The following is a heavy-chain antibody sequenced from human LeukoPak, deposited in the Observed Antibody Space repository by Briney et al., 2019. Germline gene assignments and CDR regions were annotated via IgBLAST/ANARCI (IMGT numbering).Heavy chain of an antibody. CDR3: ASHSTVTTGGIDY. Sequence: SETLSLTCTVSGGSISSSSYYWGWIRQPPGKGLEWIGSIYYSGSTYYNPSLKSRVTISVDTSKNQFSLKLSSVTAADTAGYYWASHSTVTTGGIDYWGQGTLVTVSS. V-gene: IGHV4-39*01. D-gene: IGHD4-17*01. J-gene: IGHJ4*02. CDR1: GGSISSSSYY. CDR2: IYYSGST.